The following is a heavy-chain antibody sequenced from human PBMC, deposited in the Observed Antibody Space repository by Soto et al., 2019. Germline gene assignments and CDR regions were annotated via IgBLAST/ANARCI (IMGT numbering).Heavy chain of an antibody. V-gene: IGHV1-3*01. CDR1: GYTFTSYA. CDR3: ASESYGGEFDY. J-gene: IGHJ4*02. CDR2: INAGNGNT. Sequence: ASGRVSCRASGYTFTSYAMHWVRQATGQRLEWMEWINAGNGNTKYSQKFQGRVTITRDTSASTAYMELSSLRSEDTAVYYCASESYGGEFDYWGQGTLVTVSS. D-gene: IGHD4-17*01.